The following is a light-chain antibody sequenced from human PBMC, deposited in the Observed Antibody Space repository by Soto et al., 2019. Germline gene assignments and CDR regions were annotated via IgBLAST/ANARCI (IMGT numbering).Light chain of an antibody. CDR1: QSISNHL. J-gene: IGKJ4*01. CDR3: EYYGTSIT. Sequence: EIVLTQSPVTLSLSPSERVTLSCSTSQSISNHLLAWYQQKPGQAPRLLINGTSNRATGVPDRFSGSGSGTDFTPTFSRLEPEDFAVYYCEYYGTSITFGGGSKV. CDR2: GTS. V-gene: IGKV3-20*01.